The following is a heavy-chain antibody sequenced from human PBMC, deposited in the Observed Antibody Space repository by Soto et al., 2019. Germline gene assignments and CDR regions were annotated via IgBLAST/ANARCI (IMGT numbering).Heavy chain of an antibody. D-gene: IGHD3-3*01. CDR3: ARGSPGYYDFWSGYYSHYYGMDV. CDR2: ISAYDGNT. V-gene: IGHV1-18*04. J-gene: IGHJ6*02. CDR1: GYTFTSYG. Sequence: SSVKVSCKASGYTFTSYGISWVRQAPVQGLEGMGWISAYDGNTDYAQKLQGRVTMTTDTSTSTAYMELRGLRSDATAVYYCARGSPGYYDFWSGYYSHYYGMDVWGQGTTVPVSS.